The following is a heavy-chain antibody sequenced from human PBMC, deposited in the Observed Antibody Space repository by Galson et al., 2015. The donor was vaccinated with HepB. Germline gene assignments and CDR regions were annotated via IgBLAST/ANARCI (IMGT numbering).Heavy chain of an antibody. D-gene: IGHD5-18*01. J-gene: IGHJ6*02. V-gene: IGHV3-23*01. CDR3: GKDPVRDSYRPYGRDV. CDR1: GFRFNIYD. CDR2: ITNSGGRR. Sequence: SLRLSCAASGFRFNIYDMSWVRQAPGKGLEWVSGITNSGGRRYYAEPGKGRFTISRDNSKNTVFLQMSSLRAEDTALYYCGKDPVRDSYRPYGRDVWGQGTTVTVSS.